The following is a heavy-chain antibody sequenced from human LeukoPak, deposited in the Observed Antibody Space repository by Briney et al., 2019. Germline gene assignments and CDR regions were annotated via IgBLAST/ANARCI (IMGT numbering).Heavy chain of an antibody. V-gene: IGHV1-2*02. CDR1: GYTFTGYY. Sequence: GASVKVSCKASGYTFTGYYIHWVRQAPGQRLEWMGWTNPNSRGTNYAQKFQGRVTMTRDTSLNTAYMELSRLRSDDTAVYYCARGCSTTSCSRDIFDPWGQGTLVTVSS. D-gene: IGHD2-2*01. CDR3: ARGCSTTSCSRDIFDP. CDR2: TNPNSRGT. J-gene: IGHJ5*02.